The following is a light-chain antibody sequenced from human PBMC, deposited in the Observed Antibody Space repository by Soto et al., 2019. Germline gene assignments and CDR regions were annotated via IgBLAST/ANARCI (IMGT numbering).Light chain of an antibody. V-gene: IGKV1-9*01. Sequence: DIQLTQSPSFVSASVGDRVTITCRASQGISSYLAWYQQKPGKAPKLLIHTASTLQSGVSSRFSGSGSGTEFTLTISSLQPEDFATYYCQHRHSYPMTFGQGTRLEIK. CDR1: QGISSY. CDR3: QHRHSYPMT. J-gene: IGKJ5*01. CDR2: TAS.